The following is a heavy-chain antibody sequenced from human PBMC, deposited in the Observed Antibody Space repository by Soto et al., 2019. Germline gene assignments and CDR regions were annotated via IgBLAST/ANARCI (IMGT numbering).Heavy chain of an antibody. Sequence: QVQLVQSGAEVKKPGASVKVSCKASGYTFTSYDINWVRQATGQGLEWMGWMNPNSGNTGYAQKCQGRVTMTRNTSISTADMELSSLRSEDTAVYYCARTYRRDYDFWSGYSRLNYYYYYYMDVWGKGTTVTVSS. CDR1: GYTFTSYD. V-gene: IGHV1-8*01. CDR3: ARTYRRDYDFWSGYSRLNYYYYYYMDV. CDR2: MNPNSGNT. J-gene: IGHJ6*03. D-gene: IGHD3-3*01.